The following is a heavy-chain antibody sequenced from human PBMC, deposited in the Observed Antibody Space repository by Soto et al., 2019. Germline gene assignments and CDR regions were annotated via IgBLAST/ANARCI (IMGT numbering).Heavy chain of an antibody. CDR3: ARERGRIAARVYYGMDV. J-gene: IGHJ6*02. V-gene: IGHV4-31*03. Sequence: SETLSLTCTVSGGSISSGGYYWSWIRQHPGKGLEWIGYIYYSGSTYYNPSLKSRVTISVDTSKNQFSLKLSSVTAADTAVYYCARERGRIAARVYYGMDVWGQGTTVTVSS. CDR1: GGSISSGGYY. D-gene: IGHD6-6*01. CDR2: IYYSGST.